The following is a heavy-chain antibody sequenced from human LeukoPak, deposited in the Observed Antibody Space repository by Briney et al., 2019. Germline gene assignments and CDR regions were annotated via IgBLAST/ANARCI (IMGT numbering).Heavy chain of an antibody. Sequence: SETLSLTCTVSNASVRSHFWAWVRQPPGKGLEWIGYVHHSGSTNYNPVLRSRVTMSLDTSKNHFSLTLTSVTAADTAIFYCARLRPLLDQLLYFAFDSWGQGTLVSVS. D-gene: IGHD2-2*02. J-gene: IGHJ4*02. V-gene: IGHV4-59*02. CDR3: ARLRPLLDQLLYFAFDS. CDR2: VHHSGST. CDR1: NASVRSHF.